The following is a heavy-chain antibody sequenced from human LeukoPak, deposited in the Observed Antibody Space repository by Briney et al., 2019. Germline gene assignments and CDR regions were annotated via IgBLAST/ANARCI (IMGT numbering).Heavy chain of an antibody. CDR3: ARDLIHYYGSGAKT. CDR1: GFAFTTYT. Sequence: GGSLRLSCAASGFAFTTYTMNWVRQAPGKGLEWVSSISSSSDYIYYADSVKGRFTISRDNAKNSLYLQMNSLRAGDTAVYYCARDLIHYYGSGAKTWGQGTLVTVSS. CDR2: ISSSSDYI. V-gene: IGHV3-21*01. D-gene: IGHD3-10*01. J-gene: IGHJ5*02.